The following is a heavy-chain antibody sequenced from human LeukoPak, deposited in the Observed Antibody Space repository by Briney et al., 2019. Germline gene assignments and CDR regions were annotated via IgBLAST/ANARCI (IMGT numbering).Heavy chain of an antibody. CDR2: IIPVFGTS. V-gene: IGHV1-69*06. Sequence: SSVKVSCKATGGTFRSYSISWVRQAPGQGLEWMGGIIPVFGTSNYAQKFQGRVTITADKSASTAYMELSSLRSEDTAVYYCARPRFPDYRLSGADYYYMDVWGKGTMVTVSS. J-gene: IGHJ6*03. D-gene: IGHD3-16*01. CDR1: GGTFRSYS. CDR3: ARPRFPDYRLSGADYYYMDV.